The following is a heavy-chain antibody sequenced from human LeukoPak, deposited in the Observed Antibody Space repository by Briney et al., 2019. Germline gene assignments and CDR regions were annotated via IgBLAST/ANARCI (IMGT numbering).Heavy chain of an antibody. V-gene: IGHV4-31*03. CDR3: ARKRWLSGDAYDI. CDR2: IYYSGST. CDR1: GGSISSGGYY. Sequence: SQTLSLTCTVSGGSISSGGYYWSWIRQHPGKGLEWIGYIYYSGSTYYNPSLKSRVTISLDTAKNQFSLRLSSVTAADTAVYYCARKRWLSGDAYDIWGQGTMVTVSS. J-gene: IGHJ3*02. D-gene: IGHD6-25*01.